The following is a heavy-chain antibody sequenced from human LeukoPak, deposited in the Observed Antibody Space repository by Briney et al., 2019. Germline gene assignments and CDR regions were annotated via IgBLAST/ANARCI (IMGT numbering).Heavy chain of an antibody. CDR3: ARLYLTELWFLSYFDY. J-gene: IGHJ4*02. CDR2: IYTSGST. D-gene: IGHD5-18*01. CDR1: GGSISSGTYY. V-gene: IGHV4-61*02. Sequence: SETLSLTCTVSGGSISSGTYYWSWIRQPAGKGLEWIGRIYTSGSTNYNPSLKSRVTISVDTSKNQFSLKMSSVTAADTAVYYCARLYLTELWFLSYFDYWGQGTLVTVSS.